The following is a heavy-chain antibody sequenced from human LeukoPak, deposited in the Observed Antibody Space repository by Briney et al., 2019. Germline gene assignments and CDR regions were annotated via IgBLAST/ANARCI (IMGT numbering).Heavy chain of an antibody. J-gene: IGHJ3*02. CDR3: ASWRSAAFAFDI. V-gene: IGHV3-7*01. D-gene: IGHD3-3*01. Sequence: GGSLRLSCAASGFTFSSYWMSWVRQAPGKGLEWVANIKQDGSEKYYVDSVKGRFTISRDNAKNSLYLQMNSLRAEDKAVYYCASWRSAAFAFDIWGQGTMVTVSS. CDR2: IKQDGSEK. CDR1: GFTFSSYW.